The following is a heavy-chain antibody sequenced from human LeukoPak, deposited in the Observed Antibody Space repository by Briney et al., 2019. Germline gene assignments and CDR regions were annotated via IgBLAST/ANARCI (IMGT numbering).Heavy chain of an antibody. D-gene: IGHD5-12*01. CDR1: GGTFSSYA. Sequence: GASVKVSCKASGGTFSSYAISWVRQAPEQGPEWMGGIIPIFGTANYAQKFQGRVTITADESTSTAYMELSSLRSEDTAVYYCAVATITLYYYYGMDVWGQGTTVTVSS. CDR3: AVATITLYYYYGMDV. CDR2: IIPIFGTA. J-gene: IGHJ6*02. V-gene: IGHV1-69*13.